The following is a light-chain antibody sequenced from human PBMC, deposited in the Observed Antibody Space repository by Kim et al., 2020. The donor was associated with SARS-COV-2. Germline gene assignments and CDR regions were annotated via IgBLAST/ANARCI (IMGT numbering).Light chain of an antibody. V-gene: IGLV4-60*03. Sequence: SVKLTCTLSSGHTSYIIAWHQQQPGKAPRYLMKLEGSGSYNKGGGVPDRFSGSSSGADRYLTISNLQSEDEADYYCETWDSNTRVFGGGTQLTVL. CDR1: SGHTSYI. CDR3: ETWDSNTRV. J-gene: IGLJ3*02. CDR2: LEGSGSY.